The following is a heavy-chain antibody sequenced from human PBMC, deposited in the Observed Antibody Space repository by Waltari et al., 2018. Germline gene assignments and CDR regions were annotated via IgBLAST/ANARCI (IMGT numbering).Heavy chain of an antibody. D-gene: IGHD2-15*01. CDR3: ARNSAGGGNTAYRTYDV. CDR1: GLSLIPYW. V-gene: IGHV3-7*01. CDR2: IKQDGGET. J-gene: IGHJ3*01. Sequence: EVQLVESGGDLVPPGGSLRLSCVTSGLSLIPYWMTWVRQAPGKGLEWVASIKQDGGETLYVDSVKGRFTISRDNAKNSLYLQMNTLRAEDTSLYYCARNSAGGGNTAYRTYDVWGHGTLVTVSS.